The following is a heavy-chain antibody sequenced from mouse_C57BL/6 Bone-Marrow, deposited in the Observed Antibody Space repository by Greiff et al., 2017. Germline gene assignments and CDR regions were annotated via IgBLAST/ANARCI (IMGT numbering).Heavy chain of an antibody. CDR3: AIYYGSVDY. Sequence: EVKVVESGPELVKPGASVKMSCKASGYTFTSYVMHWVKQKPGQGLEWIGYIYPYNDGTKYNEKFKGKATLTSDKSSSTAYMELSSLTSEDSAVYYCAIYYGSVDYWGQGTTLTVSS. CDR2: IYPYNDGT. V-gene: IGHV1-14*01. J-gene: IGHJ2*01. CDR1: GYTFTSYV. D-gene: IGHD2-2*01.